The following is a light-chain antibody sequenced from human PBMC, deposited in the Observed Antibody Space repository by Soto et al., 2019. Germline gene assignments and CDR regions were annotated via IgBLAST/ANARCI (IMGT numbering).Light chain of an antibody. CDR3: QQYSIYPYS. J-gene: IGKJ2*03. Sequence: EIQMTQSPSTLSASAGDRVTITCRASQSLSTWLAWYQQRPGKPPKLVIYDASTLESGVPSRFSGGGSGTEFTLTISSLQPDDFATYDCQQYSIYPYSFGQGTKLEI. V-gene: IGKV1-5*01. CDR2: DAS. CDR1: QSLSTW.